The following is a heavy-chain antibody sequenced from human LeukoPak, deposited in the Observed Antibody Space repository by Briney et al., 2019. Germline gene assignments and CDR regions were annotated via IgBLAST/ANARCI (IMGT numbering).Heavy chain of an antibody. CDR2: IYYSGST. J-gene: IGHJ5*02. CDR1: GGSISSNGYY. V-gene: IGHV4-39*01. CDR3: ARQADYGSNWLDH. D-gene: IGHD4-17*01. Sequence: PSETLSLTCTVSGGSISSNGYYWVRIRQPPGKGLDWLGNIYYSGSTYYNPSLTSRVTISVDTSKNQYSLKVTSVTAADTAVYFCARQADYGSNWLDHWGQGTLVTVSS.